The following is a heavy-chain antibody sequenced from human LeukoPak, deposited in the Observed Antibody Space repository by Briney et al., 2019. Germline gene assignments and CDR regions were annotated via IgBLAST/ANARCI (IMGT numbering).Heavy chain of an antibody. J-gene: IGHJ6*02. CDR1: GGSISSSNW. CDR2: IYHSGST. CDR3: ARASPGYSYGIYGMDV. V-gene: IGHV4-4*02. Sequence: SETLSLTRAVSGGSISSSNWWSWVRQPPGKGLEWIGEIYHSGSTNYNPSLKSRVTISVDKSKNQFSLKLSSVTAADTAVYYCARASPGYSYGIYGMDVWGQGTTVTVSS. D-gene: IGHD5-18*01.